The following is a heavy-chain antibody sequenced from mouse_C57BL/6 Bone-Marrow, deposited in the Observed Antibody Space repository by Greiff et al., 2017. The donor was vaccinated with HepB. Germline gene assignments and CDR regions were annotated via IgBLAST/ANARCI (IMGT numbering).Heavy chain of an antibody. CDR3: ARSGLRHYFDY. J-gene: IGHJ2*01. CDR2: IYPGGGYT. D-gene: IGHD2-4*01. V-gene: IGHV1-63*01. Sequence: QVQLQQSGAELVRPGTSVKMSCKASGYTFTNYWIGWAKQRPGHGLEWIGDIYPGGGYTNYNEKFKGKATLTAVKSSSTAYMQFSSLTSEDSAIYYCARSGLRHYFDYWGQGTTLTVSS. CDR1: GYTFTNYW.